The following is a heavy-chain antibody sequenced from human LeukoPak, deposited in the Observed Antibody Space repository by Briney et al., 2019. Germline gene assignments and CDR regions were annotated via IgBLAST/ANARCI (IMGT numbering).Heavy chain of an antibody. CDR3: ARGAEWLHLFDY. J-gene: IGHJ4*02. D-gene: IGHD5-12*01. CDR2: IYYSGST. CDR1: GGSISSSSYY. V-gene: IGHV4-39*07. Sequence: PSETLSLTCTVSGGSISSSSYYWGWIRQPPGKGLEWIGSIYYSGSTYYNPSLKSRVTISVDTSKNQFSLKLSSVTAADTAVYYCARGAEWLHLFDYWGQGILVTVSS.